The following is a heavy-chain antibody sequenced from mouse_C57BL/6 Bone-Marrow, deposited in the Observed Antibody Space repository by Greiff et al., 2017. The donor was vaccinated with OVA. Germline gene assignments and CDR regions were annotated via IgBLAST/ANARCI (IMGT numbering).Heavy chain of an antibody. J-gene: IGHJ3*01. Sequence: DVHLVESGGGLVQPGGSLKLSCAASGFTFSDYYMYWVRQTPEKRLEWVAYISNGGGSTYYPDTVKGRFTISRDNAKNTLYLQMSRLKSEDTAMYYCARHGGYYLFAYWGQGTLVTVSA. V-gene: IGHV5-12*01. CDR2: ISNGGGST. CDR1: GFTFSDYY. CDR3: ARHGGYYLFAY. D-gene: IGHD2-3*01.